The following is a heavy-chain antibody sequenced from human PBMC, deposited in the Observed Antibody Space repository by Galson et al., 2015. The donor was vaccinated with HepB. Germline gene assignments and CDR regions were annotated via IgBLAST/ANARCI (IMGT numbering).Heavy chain of an antibody. J-gene: IGHJ4*02. Sequence: SLRLSCAASGFTFSSYSMNWVRQAPGKGLEWVSSISSSSSYIYYADSVKGRFTISRDNAENSLYLQMNSLRAEDTAVYYCAIGEQMRIVVVPWADYWGQGTLVTVSS. D-gene: IGHD2-2*01. CDR2: ISSSSSYI. V-gene: IGHV3-21*01. CDR3: AIGEQMRIVVVPWADY. CDR1: GFTFSSYS.